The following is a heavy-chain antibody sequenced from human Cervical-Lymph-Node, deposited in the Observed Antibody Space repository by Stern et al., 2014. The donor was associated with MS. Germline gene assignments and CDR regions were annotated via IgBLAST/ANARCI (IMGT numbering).Heavy chain of an antibody. J-gene: IGHJ4*02. Sequence: QITLKESGPTLVKPTQTLTLTCTFSGFSLSTSGVGVGWIRQPPGKALEWLALIYWDDDKRYSPSLKSRLTITKDTSKNQVVLTMTNMDTVDTATYYCAHTSTVAGTVCVDYWGQGTLVTVSS. CDR3: AHTSTVAGTVCVDY. CDR2: IYWDDDK. V-gene: IGHV2-5*02. D-gene: IGHD6-19*01. CDR1: GFSLSTSGVG.